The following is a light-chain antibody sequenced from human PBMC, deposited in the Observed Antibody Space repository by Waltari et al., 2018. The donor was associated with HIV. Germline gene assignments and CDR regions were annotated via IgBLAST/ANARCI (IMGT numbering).Light chain of an antibody. CDR1: QSVNYN. CDR2: GAS. J-gene: IGKJ3*01. V-gene: IGKV3-15*01. CDR3: QQNGNSLT. Sequence: EVVMTQSPATLSVSPGEGATLSCGASQSVNYNLAWYQQKPGQAPRLLLYGASNRATGIPARFSGSGSGTDFTLTIRRLEPEDFAVYYCQQNGNSLTFGPGTKVNIK.